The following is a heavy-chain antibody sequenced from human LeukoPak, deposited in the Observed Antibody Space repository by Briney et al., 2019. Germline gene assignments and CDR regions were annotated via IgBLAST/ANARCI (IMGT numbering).Heavy chain of an antibody. J-gene: IGHJ3*02. Sequence: PSGTLSLTCTVSGASISRSYWSWGRQPPGKRLEWIGFIYYNGNTNSNPSLKSRVTISADTSKNQFSLKLTSVTAADTAVYYCVSGNYDNRGYSNAFDIWGQGAMVTVSS. CDR2: IYYNGNT. V-gene: IGHV4-59*01. CDR3: VSGNYDNRGYSNAFDI. CDR1: GASISRSY. D-gene: IGHD3-22*01.